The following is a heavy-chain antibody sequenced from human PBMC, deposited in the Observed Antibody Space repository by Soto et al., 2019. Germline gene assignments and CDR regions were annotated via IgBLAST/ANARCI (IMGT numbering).Heavy chain of an antibody. CDR1: GGSVSSGSYY. D-gene: IGHD3-3*01. Sequence: SETLSLTFTVSGGSVSSGSYYWSWIRQPPGKGLEWIGYIYYSGSTSYNPSLKSRVTISVDTSKNQFSLKLSSVTAADTAVYYCARDHGDFWSGYPNWFDPWGQGTLVTVSS. CDR3: ARDHGDFWSGYPNWFDP. CDR2: IYYSGST. J-gene: IGHJ5*02. V-gene: IGHV4-61*01.